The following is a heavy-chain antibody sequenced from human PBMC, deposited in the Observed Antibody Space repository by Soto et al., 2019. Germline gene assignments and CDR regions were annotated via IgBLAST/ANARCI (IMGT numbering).Heavy chain of an antibody. D-gene: IGHD3-3*01. CDR1: GFTFSSYD. CDR3: ARARRGITIFGVDPWGAFDI. Sequence: EVQLVESGGGLVQPGGSLRLSCAASGFTFSSYDMHWVRQATGKGLEWVSAIGTAGDTYYPGSVKGRFTISRENAKNSLYLQMNSLRAGDTAVYYCARARRGITIFGVDPWGAFDIWGQGTMVTVSS. CDR2: IGTAGDT. V-gene: IGHV3-13*01. J-gene: IGHJ3*02.